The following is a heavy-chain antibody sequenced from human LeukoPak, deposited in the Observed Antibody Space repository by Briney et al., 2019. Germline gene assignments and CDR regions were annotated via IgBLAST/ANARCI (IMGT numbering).Heavy chain of an antibody. V-gene: IGHV4-31*03. J-gene: IGHJ6*02. CDR2: IYYSGST. CDR1: GGSISSGGYY. D-gene: IGHD4-17*01. Sequence: SETLSLTCTVSGGSISSGGYYWSWIRQHPGQGLEWIGYIYYSGSTYYNPSLKSRVTISVDTSKNQFSLKLSSVTAADTAVYYCASLHDYGDPWDYYYGMDVWGQGTTVTVSS. CDR3: ASLHDYGDPWDYYYGMDV.